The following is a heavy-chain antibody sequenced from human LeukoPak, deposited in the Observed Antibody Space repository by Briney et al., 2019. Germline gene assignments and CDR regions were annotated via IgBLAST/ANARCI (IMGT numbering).Heavy chain of an antibody. CDR2: ISWNSGGI. V-gene: IGHV3-9*01. J-gene: IGHJ4*02. D-gene: IGHD6-19*01. Sequence: GGSLRLSCAASGFAFDDYAMHWVRQTPGKGLEWVSGISWNSGGIGYADSVKGRFTISRDNAKNSLYLQMNSLRAEDTALYYCAKSAAVAGTLDYWGQGTLVTVSS. CDR3: AKSAAVAGTLDY. CDR1: GFAFDDYA.